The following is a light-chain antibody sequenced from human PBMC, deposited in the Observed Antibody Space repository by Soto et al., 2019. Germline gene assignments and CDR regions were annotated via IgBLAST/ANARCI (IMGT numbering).Light chain of an antibody. V-gene: IGKV3-20*01. Sequence: ETVLTQSPGTLSLSPGERATLSSRASQSVTSRYLAWYQQKPGQAPRLLIYGASNRATGIPDRFSGSGSGTEFTLTISRLEPEDFAVYYWQQYITSPPMYTFGQGTKLEIK. CDR2: GAS. J-gene: IGKJ2*01. CDR3: QQYITSPPMYT. CDR1: QSVTSRY.